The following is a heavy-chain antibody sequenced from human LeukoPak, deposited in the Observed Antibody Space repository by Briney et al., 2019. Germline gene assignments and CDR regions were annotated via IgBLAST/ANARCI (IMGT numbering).Heavy chain of an antibody. CDR2: INPNSGDT. Sequence: GASVKVSCKASGYTFTGYYIHWVRQAPGQGLEWMGWINPNSGDTNYAQNFQGRVTMTRDTSISTAYTELTRLRSDDTAVYYCARDRPEQWPPLNYFDYWGQGTLVTVSS. V-gene: IGHV1-2*02. CDR1: GYTFTGYY. CDR3: ARDRPEQWPPLNYFDY. J-gene: IGHJ4*02. D-gene: IGHD6-19*01.